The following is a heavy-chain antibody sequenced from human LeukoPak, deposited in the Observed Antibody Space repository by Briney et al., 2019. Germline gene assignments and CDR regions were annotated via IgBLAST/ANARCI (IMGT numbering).Heavy chain of an antibody. CDR1: GFTFSNAY. D-gene: IGHD2-15*01. J-gene: IGHJ4*02. Sequence: PGGSLRLSCAASGFTFSNAYMSWVRQAPGKGLEWVGRIKTKTDGGTTEYAAPVKGRFTISRDDSKNTLYLQMLSLETEDTAVYSCAAGCPLVVGTQPFDFWGQGTLVTVSS. CDR2: IKTKTDGGTT. CDR3: AAGCPLVVGTQPFDF. V-gene: IGHV3-15*01.